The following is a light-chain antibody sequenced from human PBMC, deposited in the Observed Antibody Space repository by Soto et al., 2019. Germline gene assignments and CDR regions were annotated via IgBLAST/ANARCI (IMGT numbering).Light chain of an antibody. Sequence: DIPMTQSPSSLSASVGDRVTIICRASQSISTFLNWYQQKPGKAPKLLIYGASNLESGVPSTFSGSGSGTDFTLTISSLQPEDFATYYCQQCFSTPLLTFGGGTKVEIK. CDR3: QQCFSTPLLT. J-gene: IGKJ4*01. CDR1: QSISTF. V-gene: IGKV1-39*01. CDR2: GAS.